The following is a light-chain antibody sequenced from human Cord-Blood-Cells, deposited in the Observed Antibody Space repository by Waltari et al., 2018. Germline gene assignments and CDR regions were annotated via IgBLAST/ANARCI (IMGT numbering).Light chain of an antibody. CDR2: GAS. V-gene: IGKV3-20*01. CDR1: QSVSSSY. Sequence: EIVLTQSPGTLSLSPGERATLSCRASQSVSSSYLAWYQQKTGQAPRLLIYGASSRATGIPDRFSGSGSGTDFTLTISRLEPEDFVVYYCQHYGSSPWTFVQGTKVEIK. CDR3: QHYGSSPWT. J-gene: IGKJ1*01.